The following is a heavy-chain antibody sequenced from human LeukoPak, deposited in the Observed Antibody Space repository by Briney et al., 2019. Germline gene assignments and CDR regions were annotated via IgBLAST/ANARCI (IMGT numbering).Heavy chain of an antibody. CDR2: INHSGST. J-gene: IGHJ4*02. V-gene: IGHV4-34*01. Sequence: KTSETLSLTCAVYGGSFSGYYWSWIRQPPGKGLEWIGEINHSGSTNYNPSLKSRVTISVDTSKNQFSLKLSSVTAADTAVYYCARGFDDYVWGSYRYVADRYFDYWGQGTLVTVSS. D-gene: IGHD3-16*02. CDR1: GGSFSGYY. CDR3: ARGFDDYVWGSYRYVADRYFDY.